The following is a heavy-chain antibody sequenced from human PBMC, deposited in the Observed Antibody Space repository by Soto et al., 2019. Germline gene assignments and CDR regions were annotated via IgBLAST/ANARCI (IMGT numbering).Heavy chain of an antibody. CDR1: GYPFTTYG. CDR2: ISAYTDNT. V-gene: IGHV1-18*04. Sequence: QAQLVQSGSEVREPGASVKVSCKASGYPFTTYGITWVRQAPGQGLEWLGWISAYTDNTNYAQNLQGRVTMTTDTSTSTAYMELRSLRSDDTAVYYCARENWNYDYYYGLDVWGQGTTLTVSS. D-gene: IGHD1-1*01. J-gene: IGHJ6*02. CDR3: ARENWNYDYYYGLDV.